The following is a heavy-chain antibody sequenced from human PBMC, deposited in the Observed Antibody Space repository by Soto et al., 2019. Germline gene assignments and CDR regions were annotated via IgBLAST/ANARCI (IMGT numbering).Heavy chain of an antibody. CDR1: GFTFSSYA. J-gene: IGHJ6*02. CDR2: ISGSGGST. CDR3: AKALRFLEWSQYYYYYGMDV. V-gene: IGHV3-23*01. D-gene: IGHD3-3*01. Sequence: PGGSLRLSCAASGFTFSSYAMSWVRQAPGKGLEWVSAISGSGGSTYYADSVKGRFTISRDNSKNTLYLQMNSLRAEDTAVYYCAKALRFLEWSQYYYYYGMDVWGQGTTVTVSS.